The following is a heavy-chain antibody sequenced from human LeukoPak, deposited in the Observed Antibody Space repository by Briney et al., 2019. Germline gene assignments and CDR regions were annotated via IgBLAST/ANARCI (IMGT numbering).Heavy chain of an antibody. CDR2: IDTSGST. D-gene: IGHD2-2*01. Sequence: SETLSLTCTVSGGSISSYYWSWIRQPAGKGLEWIGRIDTSGSTNYNPSLNRRVAMSVDQSKNQCPLRLSTVTAADTAVYYCARDARYCSSTSCYGLGYWGQGTLVTVSS. J-gene: IGHJ4*02. CDR1: GGSISSYY. V-gene: IGHV4-4*07. CDR3: ARDARYCSSTSCYGLGY.